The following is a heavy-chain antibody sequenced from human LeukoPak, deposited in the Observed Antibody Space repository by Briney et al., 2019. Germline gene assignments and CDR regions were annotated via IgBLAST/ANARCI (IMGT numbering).Heavy chain of an antibody. J-gene: IGHJ3*02. CDR1: GFTFSSHN. CDR2: IGTGGSYI. V-gene: IGHV3-21*01. D-gene: IGHD1-1*01. Sequence: RTGGVLRLSCAASGFTFSSHNMNWVPQTPMKGVELVSSIGTGGSYIYYADSVQGRFTISRDNPKNSLYLQLNSLTAEDTAVYYCARKMKTGDWVGTFDIWGQGTMVTVSS. CDR3: ARKMKTGDWVGTFDI.